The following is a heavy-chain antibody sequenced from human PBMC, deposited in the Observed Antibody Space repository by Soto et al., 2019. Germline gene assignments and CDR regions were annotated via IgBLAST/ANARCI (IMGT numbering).Heavy chain of an antibody. V-gene: IGHV3-23*01. J-gene: IGHJ4*02. CDR2: ISGSGGST. D-gene: IGHD3-22*01. CDR3: AKDLSRSDSRRSAFDY. Sequence: GGSLRLSCAASGFTFSSYAMSWVRQAPGKGLEWVSAISGSGGSTYYADSVKGRFTISRDNSKNTLYLQMNSLRAEDTAVYYCAKDLSRSDSRRSAFDYWGQGTLVTVSS. CDR1: GFTFSSYA.